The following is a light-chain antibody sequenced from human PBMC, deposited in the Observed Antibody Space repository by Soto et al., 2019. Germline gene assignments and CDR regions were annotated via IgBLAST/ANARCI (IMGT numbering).Light chain of an antibody. CDR3: SSYTSGSTLI. CDR1: SSDVGAYNY. Sequence: QSVLTQPASVSASPGQSLTISCTGTSSDVGAYNYVAWYQQHPDKAPKLMIYDVSHRPSGVSDRFSGSKSGNTASLTISGLQAEDEADYYCSSYTSGSTLIFGGGTKVTVL. CDR2: DVS. V-gene: IGLV2-14*03. J-gene: IGLJ2*01.